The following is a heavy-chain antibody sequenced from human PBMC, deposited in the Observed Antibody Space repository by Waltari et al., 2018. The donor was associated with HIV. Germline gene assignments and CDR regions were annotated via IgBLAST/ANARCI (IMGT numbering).Heavy chain of an antibody. CDR3: ARSFSGYSNYFDP. J-gene: IGHJ5*02. CDR2: MSYSGST. Sequence: QLQLQESGPGLVKSSETLSLTCTVSGGSTTSSIYSWGWICQPPGKGLGWIGSMSYSGSTYHNPSLRSRLTICVDTSKNQFSLKLTSVTAADTAVYYCARSFSGYSNYFDPWGQGTLVTVSS. D-gene: IGHD4-4*01. V-gene: IGHV4-39*01. CDR1: GGSTTSSIYS.